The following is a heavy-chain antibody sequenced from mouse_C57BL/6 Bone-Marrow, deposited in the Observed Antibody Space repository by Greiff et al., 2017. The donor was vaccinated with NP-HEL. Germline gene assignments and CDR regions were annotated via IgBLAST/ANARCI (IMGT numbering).Heavy chain of an antibody. CDR1: GYTFTSYW. D-gene: IGHD1-1*01. V-gene: IGHV1-52*01. CDR2: IDPSDSET. J-gene: IGHJ3*01. Sequence: VQLQQPGAELVRPGSSVKLSCKASGYTFTSYWMHWVKQRPIQVLEWIGNIDPSDSETHYNQKFKDKATLTVDKSSSTAYMQLSSLTSEDSAVYYCARGYYGSRFAYWGQGTLVTVSA. CDR3: ARGYYGSRFAY.